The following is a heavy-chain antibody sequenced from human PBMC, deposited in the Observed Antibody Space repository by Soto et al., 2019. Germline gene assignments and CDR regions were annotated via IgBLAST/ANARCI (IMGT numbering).Heavy chain of an antibody. V-gene: IGHV1-69*13. J-gene: IGHJ6*02. CDR1: GGTFSSYA. CDR3: ARGYCSGGSCYDGMDV. Sequence: SVKVSCKASGGTFSSYAISWVRQAPGQGLEWMGGIIPIFGTANYAQKFQGRVTITADESTSTAYMELSSLRSEDTAVYYCARGYCSGGSCYDGMDVWGQGTTVTVPS. CDR2: IIPIFGTA. D-gene: IGHD2-15*01.